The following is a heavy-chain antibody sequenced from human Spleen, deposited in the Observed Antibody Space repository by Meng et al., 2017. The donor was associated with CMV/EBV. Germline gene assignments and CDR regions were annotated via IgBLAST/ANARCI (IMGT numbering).Heavy chain of an antibody. V-gene: IGHV1-18*01. J-gene: IGHJ6*02. CDR1: GYTFTSYG. D-gene: IGHD3-10*01. CDR2: ISANNGNT. CDR3: ARYYYGAFSMDV. Sequence: ASVKVSCKASGYTFTSYGISWVRQAPGQGLEWMGWISANNGNTKYAQKFQGRVTMSTDTSTSTAYMELRSLRSDDTAVYYCARYYYGAFSMDVWGQGTTVTVSS.